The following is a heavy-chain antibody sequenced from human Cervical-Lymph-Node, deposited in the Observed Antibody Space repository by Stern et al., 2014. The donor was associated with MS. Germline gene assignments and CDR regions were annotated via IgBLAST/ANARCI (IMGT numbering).Heavy chain of an antibody. D-gene: IGHD3-3*01. J-gene: IGHJ4*02. CDR2: IIPMFDTA. CDR1: GGTFSNYA. CDR3: ARGSTYYDFWTAYYGHLEF. V-gene: IGHV1-69*01. Sequence: QLVQSGAEVKKPGSSVKVSCKTSGGTFSNYAFNWVRQAPGQGLEWMGGIIPMFDTADYEQNFQGRVTITADESTSTTYMDLSSLKSEDTAVYYCARGSTYYDFWTAYYGHLEFWGQGTPVTVST.